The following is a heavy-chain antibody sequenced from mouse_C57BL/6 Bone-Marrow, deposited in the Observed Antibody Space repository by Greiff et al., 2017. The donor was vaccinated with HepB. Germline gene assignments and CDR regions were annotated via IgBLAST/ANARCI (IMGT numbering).Heavy chain of an antibody. Sequence: EVKLLESGGGLVQPKGSLKLSCAASGFSFNTYAMNWVRQAPGKGLEWVARIRSKSNNYATYYADSVKDRFTISRDDSESMLYLQMNNLKTEDTAMYYCVRSTMVTRGFAYWGQGTLVTVSA. D-gene: IGHD2-2*01. CDR3: VRSTMVTRGFAY. V-gene: IGHV10-1*01. CDR2: IRSKSNNYAT. CDR1: GFSFNTYA. J-gene: IGHJ3*01.